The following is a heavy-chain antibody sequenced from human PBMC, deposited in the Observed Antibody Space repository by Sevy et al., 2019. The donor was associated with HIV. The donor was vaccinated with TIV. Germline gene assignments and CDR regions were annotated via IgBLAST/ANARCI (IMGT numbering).Heavy chain of an antibody. J-gene: IGHJ4*02. V-gene: IGHV3-30*03. CDR3: ARDRGEILSSAFDY. CDR1: GFSFSDYR. D-gene: IGHD3-16*01. Sequence: GSLRLSCAASGFSFSDYRVHWVRQAPGKGLEWVAVISYDGRNNKYNADSVKGRFTISRDNSKNTLYLQMNSPRAEDTAIYYCARDRGEILSSAFDYWGQGTLVTVSS. CDR2: ISYDGRNNK.